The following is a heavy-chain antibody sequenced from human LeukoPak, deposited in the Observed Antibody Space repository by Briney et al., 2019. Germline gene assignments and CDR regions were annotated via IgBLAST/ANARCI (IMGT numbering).Heavy chain of an antibody. Sequence: GESLKISCKGSGYSFTSYWIGWVRQMPGKGLEWMGIMYPGDSDTRYSPSLQGQVTISADKSISTAYLQWSSLKASDTAMYYCARTYYYDSSGYYYSGLGAFDIWGQGTMVTVSS. J-gene: IGHJ3*02. CDR3: ARTYYYDSSGYYYSGLGAFDI. D-gene: IGHD3-22*01. CDR1: GYSFTSYW. CDR2: MYPGDSDT. V-gene: IGHV5-51*01.